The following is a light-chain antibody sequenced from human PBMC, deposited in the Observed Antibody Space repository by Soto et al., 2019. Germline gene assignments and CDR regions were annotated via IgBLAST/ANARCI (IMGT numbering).Light chain of an antibody. V-gene: IGKV3-20*01. CDR1: QSVTSNY. Sequence: IVLTQSPGTLSLSPGQRATLSCRASQSVTSNYLAWYQHKPGQSLRLLIYGASTRAPGIPDRFSGSGSGTEFPLTVSGMVPGDFGVYYCPQYGFSPITFGGGAKVEI. CDR3: PQYGFSPIT. CDR2: GAS. J-gene: IGKJ4*01.